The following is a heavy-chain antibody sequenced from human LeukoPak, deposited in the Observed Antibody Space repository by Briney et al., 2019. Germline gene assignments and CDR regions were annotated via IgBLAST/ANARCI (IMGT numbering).Heavy chain of an antibody. CDR3: ARGGAYCSGGSCYWFDP. Sequence: SETLSLTCAVSGGSISSGGYSWSWIRQPPGKGLEWIGYIYHSGSTYYNPSLKSRVTISVDRSKNQFSLKLSPVTAADTAVYYCARGGAYCSGGSCYWFDPWGQGTLVTVSS. CDR2: IYHSGST. J-gene: IGHJ5*02. D-gene: IGHD2-15*01. CDR1: GGSISSGGYS. V-gene: IGHV4-30-2*01.